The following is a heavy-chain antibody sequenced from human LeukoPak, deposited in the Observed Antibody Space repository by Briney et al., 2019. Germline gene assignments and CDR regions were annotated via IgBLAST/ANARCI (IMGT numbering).Heavy chain of an antibody. CDR3: ARHARLGSSSLYYYYGMDV. Sequence: SETLSLTCTVSGGSISSYYWSWIRQPPGKGLEWIGYIYYSGSTNYNPSLKSRVTISVDTSKNQFSLKLSSVTAADTAVYYCARHARLGSSSLYYYYGMDVWGQGTTVTVSS. CDR1: GGSISSYY. J-gene: IGHJ6*02. V-gene: IGHV4-59*08. D-gene: IGHD6-6*01. CDR2: IYYSGST.